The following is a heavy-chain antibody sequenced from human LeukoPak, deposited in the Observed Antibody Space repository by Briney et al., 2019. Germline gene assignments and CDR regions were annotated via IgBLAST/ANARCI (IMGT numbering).Heavy chain of an antibody. CDR1: GFTFSSYG. CDR3: AKPGGYYDSSGYFGY. CDR2: IRYDGSNK. J-gene: IGHJ4*02. V-gene: IGHV3-30*02. Sequence: GGSLRLSCAASGFTFSSYGMHWVRQAPGKGLEWVAFIRYDGSNKYYADSVKGRFTISRDNSKNTLYLQMNSLRAEDTAVYYCAKPGGYYDSSGYFGYWGQGTLVTVSS. D-gene: IGHD3-22*01.